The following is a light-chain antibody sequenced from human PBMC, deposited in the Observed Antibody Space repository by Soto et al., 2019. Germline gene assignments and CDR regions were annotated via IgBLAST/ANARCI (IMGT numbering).Light chain of an antibody. CDR3: QTWGTGIGV. Sequence: QSVLTQSPSASASLGASVKLTCTLSSGHSSYAIAWHQQQPEKGPRYLMKLNSDGSHSKGDGIPDRFSGSSSGAERYLTIPGLQSEDEADSSCQTWGTGIGVFGGGTKLTVL. J-gene: IGLJ3*02. V-gene: IGLV4-69*01. CDR2: LNSDGSH. CDR1: SGHSSYA.